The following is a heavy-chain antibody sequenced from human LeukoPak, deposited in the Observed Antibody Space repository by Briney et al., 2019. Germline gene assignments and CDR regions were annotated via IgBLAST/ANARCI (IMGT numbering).Heavy chain of an antibody. CDR2: ISGSGGST. CDR3: AKAPKMPPVPTIDY. J-gene: IGHJ4*02. D-gene: IGHD4-17*01. CDR1: GFRFSSYA. V-gene: IGHV3-23*01. Sequence: GASLRLSCVASGFRFSSYAMTWVRQAPGKGLEWVSAISGSGGSTYYADSVKGRFTISRDNSKNTLYLQMNSLRAEDTAVYYCAKAPKMPPVPTIDYWGQGPWSPSPQ.